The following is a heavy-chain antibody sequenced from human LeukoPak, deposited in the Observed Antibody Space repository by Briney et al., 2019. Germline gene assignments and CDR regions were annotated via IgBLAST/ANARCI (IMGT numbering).Heavy chain of an antibody. CDR2: IYYSGST. CDR1: GGSISSGDYY. CDR3: ASNLSEDAFDI. Sequence: SETLSLTCTVSGGSISSGDYYWSWIRQPPGKGLEWIGYIYYSGSTYYNPSLKSRVTISVDTSKNQFSLKLSSVTAADTAVYYCASNLSEDAFDIWGQGTMVTVSS. V-gene: IGHV4-30-4*01. J-gene: IGHJ3*02.